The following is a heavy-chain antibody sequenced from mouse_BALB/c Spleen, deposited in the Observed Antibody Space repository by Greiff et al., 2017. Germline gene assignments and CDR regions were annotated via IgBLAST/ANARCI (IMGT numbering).Heavy chain of an antibody. CDR1: GFTFSSYA. D-gene: IGHD2-1*01. V-gene: IGHV5-9-4*01. CDR2: ISSGGSYT. J-gene: IGHJ3*01. CDR3: AREGGNYWFAY. Sequence: EVQGVESGGGLVKPGGSLKLSCAASGFTFSSYAMSWVRQSPEKRLEWVAEISSGGSYTYYPDTVTGRFTISRDNAKNTLYLEMSSLRSEDTAMYYCAREGGNYWFAYWGQGTLVTVSA.